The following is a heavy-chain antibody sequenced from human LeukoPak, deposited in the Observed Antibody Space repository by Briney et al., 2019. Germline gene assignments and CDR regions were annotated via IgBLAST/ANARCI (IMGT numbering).Heavy chain of an antibody. J-gene: IGHJ5*02. CDR1: GFTFSNFA. CDR3: AKGAAAGKVYWFDP. CDR2: ITGYGVT. V-gene: IGHV3-23*01. Sequence: GGSLRLSCGASGFTFSNFAMMWVRQAPGTGLQWVSTITGYGVTFYADSVRGRFTIFRDTSMNTLFLQMNSLGAEDTAVYYCAKGAAAGKVYWFDPWGQGTLVNVSS. D-gene: IGHD6-13*01.